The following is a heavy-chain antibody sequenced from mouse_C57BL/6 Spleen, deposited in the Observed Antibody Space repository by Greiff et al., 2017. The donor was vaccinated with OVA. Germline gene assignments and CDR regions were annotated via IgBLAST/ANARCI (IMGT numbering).Heavy chain of an antibody. V-gene: IGHV1-81*01. Sequence: VQLQQSGAELARPGASVKLSCKASGYTFTSYGISWVKQRTGQGLEWIGENYPRSGNTYYNEKFKGKATLTADKSSSTAYMELRSLTSEDSAVYFCARWGGSSYVNYAMDYWGQGTSVTVSS. CDR2: NYPRSGNT. J-gene: IGHJ4*01. CDR3: ARWGGSSYVNYAMDY. CDR1: GYTFTSYG. D-gene: IGHD1-1*01.